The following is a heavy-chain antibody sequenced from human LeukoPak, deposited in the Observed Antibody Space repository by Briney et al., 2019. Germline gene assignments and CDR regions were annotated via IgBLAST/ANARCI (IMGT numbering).Heavy chain of an antibody. CDR3: ARVGRSGYTADY. V-gene: IGHV3-48*04. D-gene: IGHD3-22*01. CDR2: ISSTSRNI. Sequence: RXXPGXXLXXLSYISSTSRNIYYADSVKGRFTISRDNAENSVYLQLTSLRADDTAVYYCARVGRSGYTADYWGQGTLVTVSS. J-gene: IGHJ4*02.